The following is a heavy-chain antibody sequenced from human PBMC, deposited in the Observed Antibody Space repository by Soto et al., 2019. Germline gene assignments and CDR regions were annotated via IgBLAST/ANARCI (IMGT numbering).Heavy chain of an antibody. V-gene: IGHV4-31*03. J-gene: IGHJ4*02. CDR2: IYYSGNT. Sequence: PSETLSLTCTVSGGSISSGDYYWSWIRQHPGKGLEWIGYIYYSGNTYYNPSLKSRVIISLDTSKNQFSLKLSSVIAADTAVYYCARGLSGAVNFDYWGQGTLVTVS. CDR3: ARGLSGAVNFDY. D-gene: IGHD3-10*02. CDR1: GGSISSGDYY.